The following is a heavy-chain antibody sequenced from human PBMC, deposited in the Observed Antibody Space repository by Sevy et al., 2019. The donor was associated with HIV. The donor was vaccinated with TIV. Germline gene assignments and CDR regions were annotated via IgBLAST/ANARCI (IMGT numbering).Heavy chain of an antibody. CDR2: IYYNGDT. D-gene: IGHD3-22*01. Sequence: SETLSLTCTVSHGSISPYSWSWIRQSPGKGLEWIGYIYYNGDTRYNPSLKSRVTMSVDRSKNQFSLNLNSVTATDTAVYYCARIHDISGITADAFDIWGQGTMVTVSS. J-gene: IGHJ3*02. CDR3: ARIHDISGITADAFDI. V-gene: IGHV4-59*01. CDR1: HGSISPYS.